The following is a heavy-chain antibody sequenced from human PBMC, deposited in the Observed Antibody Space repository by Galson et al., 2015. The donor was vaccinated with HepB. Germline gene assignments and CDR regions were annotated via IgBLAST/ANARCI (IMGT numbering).Heavy chain of an antibody. J-gene: IGHJ4*02. Sequence: QSGAEVKKPGESLRISCKGSGYSFTSYWISWVRQMPGKGLEWMGRIDPSDSYTNYSPSFQGHVTISADKSISTAYLQWSSLKASDTAMYYCAILRGRYCSSTSCYAFDYWGQGTLVTVSS. CDR2: IDPSDSYT. CDR3: AILRGRYCSSTSCYAFDY. CDR1: GYSFTSYW. D-gene: IGHD2-2*01. V-gene: IGHV5-10-1*01.